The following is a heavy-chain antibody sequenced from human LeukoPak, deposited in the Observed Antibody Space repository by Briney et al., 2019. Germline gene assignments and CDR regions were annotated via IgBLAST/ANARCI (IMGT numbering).Heavy chain of an antibody. CDR2: INHSGST. Sequence: SETLSLTCAVYGGSFSGYYWSWIRQPPGKGLEWIGEINHSGSTNYNPSLKSRVSVSIDASKNHLSLKLTSVTAADTAIYYCARQAVIIPTGMEGPWFDPWGQGTLVAVSS. J-gene: IGHJ5*02. V-gene: IGHV4-34*01. CDR3: ARQAVIIPTGMEGPWFDP. CDR1: GGSFSGYY. D-gene: IGHD2/OR15-2a*01.